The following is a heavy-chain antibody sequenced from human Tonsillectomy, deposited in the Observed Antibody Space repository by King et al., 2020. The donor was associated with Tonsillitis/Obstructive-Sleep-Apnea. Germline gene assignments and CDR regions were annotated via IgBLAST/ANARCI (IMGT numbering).Heavy chain of an antibody. Sequence: QLQESGPGLVKPSETLSLTCTVSGDSISDYNWSWIRQSPGKGLEWIGNIFYSGSTNYNPSLESRVTISVDRSNNQFSLNLTSVTAADTAVYYCATLGGRYDFWLAVWGQGTTVTVSS. CDR1: GDSISDYN. D-gene: IGHD3-3*01. CDR3: ATLGGRYDFWLAV. CDR2: IFYSGST. J-gene: IGHJ6*02. V-gene: IGHV4-59*03.